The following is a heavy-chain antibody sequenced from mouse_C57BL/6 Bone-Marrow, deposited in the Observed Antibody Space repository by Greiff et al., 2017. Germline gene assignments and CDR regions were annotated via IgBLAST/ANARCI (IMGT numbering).Heavy chain of an antibody. J-gene: IGHJ4*01. CDR2: IRSKSNNYAT. CDR3: VRQGYYYDMDY. V-gene: IGHV10-1*01. CDR1: GFSFNTYA. Sequence: EVQLVESGGGLVQPKGSLKLSCAASGFSFNTYAMNWVRQAPGKGLEWVARIRSKSNNYATYYADSVKDRFTISRDDSESMLYLQMNNLKTEDTAMYYYVRQGYYYDMDYWGQGTSVTVSS.